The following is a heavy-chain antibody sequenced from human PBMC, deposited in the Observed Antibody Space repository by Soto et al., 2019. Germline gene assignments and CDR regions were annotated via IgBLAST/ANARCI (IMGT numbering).Heavy chain of an antibody. V-gene: IGHV3-33*01. CDR3: ARDLFTKYSSREMNWFDP. CDR2: IWYDGSNK. CDR1: GFTFSSYG. J-gene: IGHJ5*02. D-gene: IGHD6-13*01. Sequence: GGSLRLSCAASGFTFSSYGMHWVRQAPGKGLEWVAVIWYDGSNKYYADSVKGRFTISRDNSKNTLYLQMNSLRAEDTAVYYCARDLFTKYSSREMNWFDPWGQGTLVTVSS.